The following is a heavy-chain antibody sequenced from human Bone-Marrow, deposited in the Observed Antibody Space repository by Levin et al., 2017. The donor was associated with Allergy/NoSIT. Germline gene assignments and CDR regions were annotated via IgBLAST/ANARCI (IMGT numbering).Heavy chain of an antibody. J-gene: IGHJ4*02. V-gene: IGHV6-1*01. CDR1: GDSVSSSSVA. Sequence: SQTLSLTCGISGDSVSSSSVAWNWIRQSPSRGLEWLGRTYYTSNWHNDYAVSVRGRISINSDTSKNQVSLQLNSVTPEDTAVYYCTRKTGWNHFDYWGQGTLVTVSS. D-gene: IGHD3-9*01. CDR2: TYYTSNWHN. CDR3: TRKTGWNHFDY.